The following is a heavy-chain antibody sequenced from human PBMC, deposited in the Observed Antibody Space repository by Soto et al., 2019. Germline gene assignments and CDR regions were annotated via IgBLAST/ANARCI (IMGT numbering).Heavy chain of an antibody. V-gene: IGHV4-39*01. CDR3: ARHPSSSWAYYYYMDV. Sequence: SETLSLTCTVSGGSISSTSYYWGWIRQPPGKGLEWIGSVYYSGSTYYTPSLKSRVTISVHTSNNQFTLNLSSVTAADTAVYYCARHPSSSWAYYYYMDVWGQGTTVTVSS. J-gene: IGHJ6*03. D-gene: IGHD6-13*01. CDR2: VYYSGST. CDR1: GGSISSTSYY.